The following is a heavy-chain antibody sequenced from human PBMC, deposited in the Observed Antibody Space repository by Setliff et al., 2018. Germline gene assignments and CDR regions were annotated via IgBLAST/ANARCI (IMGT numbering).Heavy chain of an antibody. J-gene: IGHJ6*02. D-gene: IGHD6-13*01. CDR1: GGSISSSNW. Sequence: SETLSLTCTVSGGSISSSNWWSWVRQPPGKGLEWIGSIYHSGSTYYNPSLKSRVTISVDTSKNQFSLKLSSVTAADTAVYYCARSAGYSSSWYNYYYGMDVWGQGTTVTVSS. V-gene: IGHV4-4*02. CDR2: IYHSGST. CDR3: ARSAGYSSSWYNYYYGMDV.